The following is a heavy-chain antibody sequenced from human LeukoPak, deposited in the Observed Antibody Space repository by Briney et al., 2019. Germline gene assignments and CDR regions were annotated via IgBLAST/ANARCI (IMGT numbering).Heavy chain of an antibody. V-gene: IGHV4-61*02. D-gene: IGHD2/OR15-2a*01. J-gene: IGHJ5*02. CDR2: IYTSGST. Sequence: SETLSLTCTVSGGSISSGSYYWSWIRQPAGKGLEWIGRIYTSGSTNYNPSLKSRVTISVDTSKNQFSLKLSSVTAADTAVYYCARDWQAKYDPWGQGTLVTVSS. CDR1: GGSISSGSYY. CDR3: ARDWQAKYDP.